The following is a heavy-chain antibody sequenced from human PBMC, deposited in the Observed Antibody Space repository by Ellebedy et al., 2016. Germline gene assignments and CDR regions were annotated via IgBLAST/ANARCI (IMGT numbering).Heavy chain of an antibody. CDR3: ASLSPSSSGVDY. V-gene: IGHV3-23*01. CDR1: GFTFSSYS. Sequence: GESLKISXAASGFTFSSYSMNWVRQAPGKGLEWVSAISGSGGSTYYADSVKGRFTISRDNSKNTLYLQMNSLRAEDTAVYYCASLSPSSSGVDYWGQGTLVTVSS. J-gene: IGHJ4*02. CDR2: ISGSGGST. D-gene: IGHD6-19*01.